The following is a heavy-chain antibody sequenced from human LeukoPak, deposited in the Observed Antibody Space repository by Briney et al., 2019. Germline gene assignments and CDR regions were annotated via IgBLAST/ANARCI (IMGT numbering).Heavy chain of an antibody. D-gene: IGHD3-10*01. CDR3: TSKIGGWSALDV. V-gene: IGHV3-15*01. J-gene: IGHJ3*01. CDR2: IKSKTDRGTT. Sequence: GGSLRLSCAASGFTFSNAWMSWVRQAPGKGLEWVGRIKSKTDRGTTDYAAPVKGRFAISRDDSRNTLYLQMNSLKTDDTAVYYCTSKIGGWSALDVWGRGTMVTVSS. CDR1: GFTFSNAW.